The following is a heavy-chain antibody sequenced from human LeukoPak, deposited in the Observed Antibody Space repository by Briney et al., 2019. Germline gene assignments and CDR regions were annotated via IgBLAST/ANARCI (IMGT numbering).Heavy chain of an antibody. CDR2: ISSSSSTI. Sequence: GGSLRLSCAASGFTFSSYSMNWVRQAPGKGLEWVSYISSSSSTIYYADSVKGRFTISRDNAKNSLYLQMNSLRAEDTAVYYCARGRGFRFDYWGQGTLVTVSS. J-gene: IGHJ4*02. V-gene: IGHV3-48*04. D-gene: IGHD5-12*01. CDR1: GFTFSSYS. CDR3: ARGRGFRFDY.